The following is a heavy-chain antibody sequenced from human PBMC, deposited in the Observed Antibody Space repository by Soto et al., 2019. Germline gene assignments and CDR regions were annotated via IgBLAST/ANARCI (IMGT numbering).Heavy chain of an antibody. CDR1: GGSVTNSSYY. Sequence: ETLSLTCTVSGGSVTNSSYYWGWIRQSPGKGLEWIGSVYYRGRSYSKSSVKSRVTISVDTSKNRFSLSLNSVTASDTAVYFCVSQRTTVPTQAYFDYWGPGALVTVSS. D-gene: IGHD4-17*01. CDR2: VYYRGRS. J-gene: IGHJ4*02. V-gene: IGHV4-39*01. CDR3: VSQRTTVPTQAYFDY.